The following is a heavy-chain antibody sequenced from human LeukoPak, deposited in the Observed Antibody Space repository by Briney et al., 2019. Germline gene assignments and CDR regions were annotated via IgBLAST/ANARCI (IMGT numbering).Heavy chain of an antibody. CDR1: GLTFSDYA. CDR2: ISGGSSGST. V-gene: IGHV3-23*01. Sequence: QTGGSLRLSCAASGLTFSDYAMSWARQAPGKGMEWLSVISGGSSGSTYYADSVTGRFTVSRDNSKNTVDLQMNNLRVDDTAIYYCAKDHANTPVVTNWGQGILVSVSS. CDR3: AKDHANTPVVTN. J-gene: IGHJ4*02. D-gene: IGHD2-21*02.